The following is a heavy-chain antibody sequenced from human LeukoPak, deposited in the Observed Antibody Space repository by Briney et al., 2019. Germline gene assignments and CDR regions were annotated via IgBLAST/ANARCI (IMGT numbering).Heavy chain of an antibody. CDR2: VNSDRGST. CDR1: GITFSSYW. V-gene: IGHV3-74*01. CDR3: ARPLSGYSSSLGY. Sequence: GGSLRLSCAASGITFSSYWMHWVRQAPGKGLVWVSRVNSDRGSTTYGDSVKGRFTISRDNAKNTLYLQMNSLRAEDTAVYYCARPLSGYSSSLGYWGQGTLVTVSS. D-gene: IGHD6-6*01. J-gene: IGHJ4*02.